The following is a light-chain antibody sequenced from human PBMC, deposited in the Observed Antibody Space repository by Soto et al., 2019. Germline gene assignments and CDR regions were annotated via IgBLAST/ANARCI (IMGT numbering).Light chain of an antibody. J-gene: IGKJ4*01. CDR1: QALSNY. V-gene: IGKV1-9*01. CDR3: QQHNRDPLT. CDR2: SAS. Sequence: DIQLPKSPSVLSASVGDTVTITCRASQALSNYLAWYQQKPGKAPDLLIYSASTLQSGVPSRFSGSGSETEFSLTIRALQAEDVATYYCQQHNRDPLTFGGGTKVDIK.